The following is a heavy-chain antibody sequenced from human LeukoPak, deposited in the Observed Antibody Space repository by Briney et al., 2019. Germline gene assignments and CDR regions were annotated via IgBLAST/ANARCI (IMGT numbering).Heavy chain of an antibody. J-gene: IGHJ3*02. V-gene: IGHV1-2*02. CDR2: LDPKSGGS. D-gene: IGHD2-2*01. Sequence: ASVKVSCKASGYTFTSYYMHWVRQAPGQGLEWMGWLDPKSGGSNFAQKFLGRVTVTRDTSISTAYMDLSGLRSDDTAVYYCARTSDCSSSTCYAYDIWGQGTKVTVST. CDR3: ARTSDCSSSTCYAYDI. CDR1: GYTFTSYY.